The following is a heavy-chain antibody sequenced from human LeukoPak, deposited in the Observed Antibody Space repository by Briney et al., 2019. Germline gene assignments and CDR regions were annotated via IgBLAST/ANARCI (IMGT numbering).Heavy chain of an antibody. V-gene: IGHV4-34*01. CDR1: GGSLSGYY. Sequence: SETLSLTCAVYGGSLSGYYWSWIRQPPGKGLEWIGEINHSGSTNYNPSLKSRVTISVDTSKNQFSLKLSSVTAADTAVYYCARGRSEYYYYYMDVWGKGTTVTVSS. J-gene: IGHJ6*03. CDR2: INHSGST. CDR3: ARGRSEYYYYYMDV.